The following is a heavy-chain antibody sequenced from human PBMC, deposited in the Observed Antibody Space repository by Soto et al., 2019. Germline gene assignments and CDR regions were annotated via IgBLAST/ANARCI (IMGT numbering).Heavy chain of an antibody. CDR1: WDSVSSNSAG. V-gene: IGHV6-1*01. CDR3: ARGSWDDVSGHYYMEV. CDR2: TYYRSKWYF. D-gene: IGHD1-1*01. Sequence: SQTLSLTCAISWDSVSSNSAGWNWIRQTPSRGLEWLGRTYYRSKWYFNYAVSVESRITINPDTSKNQFSLQLSSVTPDDTAVYYCARGSWDDVSGHYYMEVWGKGTTVTVSS. J-gene: IGHJ6*03.